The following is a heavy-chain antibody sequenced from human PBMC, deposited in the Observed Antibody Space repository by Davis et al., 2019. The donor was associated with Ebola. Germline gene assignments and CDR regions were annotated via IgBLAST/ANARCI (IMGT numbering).Heavy chain of an antibody. CDR3: ARAQLPTTSDH. V-gene: IGHV1-18*01. CDR2: ISAYNGNT. CDR1: GYTFTSHG. J-gene: IGHJ4*02. Sequence: ASVKVSCKASGYTFTSHGISWLRQAPGQGLEWMGWISAYNGNTNYAQNVQGRVIMTSHTATTTAYMEVGSLRSDDTAVYYCARAQLPTTSDHWGQGTLVTVSS. D-gene: IGHD1-1*01.